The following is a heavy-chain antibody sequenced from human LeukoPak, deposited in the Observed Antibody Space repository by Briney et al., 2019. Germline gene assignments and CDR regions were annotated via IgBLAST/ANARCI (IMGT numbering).Heavy chain of an antibody. CDR3: ARVSCSGGACPFGSWFDP. J-gene: IGHJ5*02. D-gene: IGHD2-15*01. CDR2: IYYSGST. Sequence: PSETLSLTCTVSGGSITSGSYYWGWIRQPPGKGLEWIGSIYYSGSTYYNPSLKSRVTISVDTSNKLFSLKLNSVTAADTAVYYCARVSCSGGACPFGSWFDPWGQGTLVTVSS. CDR1: GGSITSGSYY. V-gene: IGHV4-39*02.